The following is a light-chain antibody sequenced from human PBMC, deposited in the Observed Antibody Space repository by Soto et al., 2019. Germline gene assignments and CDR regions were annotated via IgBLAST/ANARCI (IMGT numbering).Light chain of an antibody. CDR2: VAS. CDR3: QQYNNWPLT. Sequence: EIVMTQSPATLSVSPGERATLSCRASQSVSRNLAWYQHKPGQAPRLLIYVASTRATGIPARFSGSGSGTEFTLTISSLQSEDFAVYYCQQYNNWPLTFGGGTKVEIK. J-gene: IGKJ4*01. V-gene: IGKV3-15*01. CDR1: QSVSRN.